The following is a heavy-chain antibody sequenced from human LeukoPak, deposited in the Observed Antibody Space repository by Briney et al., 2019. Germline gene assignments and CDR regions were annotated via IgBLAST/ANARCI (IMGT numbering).Heavy chain of an antibody. J-gene: IGHJ4*02. V-gene: IGHV3-7*01. Sequence: GGSLRLSCAPSGFTLSSYGISCVREAPGEGVEWVANIKQDGSEKYYVDSVKGRFTISRDNAKNSLYLHMNSLRAEDTAVYYCATAVDATRGSGGSCYSKWFDYWGQGTLVTVSS. CDR2: IKQDGSEK. CDR3: ATAVDATRGSGGSCYSKWFDY. D-gene: IGHD2-15*01. CDR1: GFTLSSYG.